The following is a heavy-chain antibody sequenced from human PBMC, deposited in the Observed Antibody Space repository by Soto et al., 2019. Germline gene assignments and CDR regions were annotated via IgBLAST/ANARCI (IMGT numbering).Heavy chain of an antibody. Sequence: GGSLRLSCAASGFTISSYAMYWVRQAPGKGLEWVSAISDSGDTTHYADSVKGRFTISRDTSKNTLYLQMNTLRAEDTAVYYSANHKHGTTSFDYWGQGTLVTVSS. D-gene: IGHD1-1*01. J-gene: IGHJ4*02. CDR2: ISDSGDTT. CDR1: GFTISSYA. CDR3: ANHKHGTTSFDY. V-gene: IGHV3-23*01.